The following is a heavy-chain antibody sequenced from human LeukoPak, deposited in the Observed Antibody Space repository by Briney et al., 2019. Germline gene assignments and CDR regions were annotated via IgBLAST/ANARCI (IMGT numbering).Heavy chain of an antibody. V-gene: IGHV3-48*01. CDR3: AKESKVGYNEESYFNY. CDR2: ISDSSNSI. CDR1: GFTFKSHS. D-gene: IGHD5-24*01. Sequence: PGGSLRLSCAASGFTFKSHSINWVRQAPGKGLEWVSYISDSSNSIYYTDSVKGRFTISRDDAKNSLYLQMNSLRAEDTAVYYCAKESKVGYNEESYFNYWGQGTLVTVSS. J-gene: IGHJ4*02.